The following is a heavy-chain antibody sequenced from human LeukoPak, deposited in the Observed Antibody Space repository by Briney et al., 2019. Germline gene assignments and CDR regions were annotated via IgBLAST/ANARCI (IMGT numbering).Heavy chain of an antibody. D-gene: IGHD6-6*01. J-gene: IGHJ4*02. Sequence: GGSLRLSCAASGFTFSNYWMSWVRQGPGKGLEWVANIKQDGSEKYYVDSVKGGFTISRDNAENSLFLQMNSLRAEDTAVYYCARVYRSSSGYCFDYWAQGTLVTVSS. V-gene: IGHV3-7*01. CDR1: GFTFSNYW. CDR3: ARVYRSSSGYCFDY. CDR2: IKQDGSEK.